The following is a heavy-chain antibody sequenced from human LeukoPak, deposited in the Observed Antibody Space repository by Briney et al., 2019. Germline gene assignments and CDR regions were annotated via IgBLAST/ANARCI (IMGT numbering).Heavy chain of an antibody. D-gene: IGHD2-15*01. Sequence: SETLSLTCAVYGGSFSGYYWSWIRQPPGKGLEWIGEINHSGSTNYNPSLKSRVTISVETSKNQFSLKLSSVTAADTAVYYCARGSVVVVAATVFDYWGQGTLVTVSS. CDR3: ARGSVVVVAATVFDY. V-gene: IGHV4-34*01. J-gene: IGHJ4*02. CDR2: INHSGST. CDR1: GGSFSGYY.